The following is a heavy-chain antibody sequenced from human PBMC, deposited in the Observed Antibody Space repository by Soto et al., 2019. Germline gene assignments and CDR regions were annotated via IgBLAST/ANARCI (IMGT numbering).Heavy chain of an antibody. CDR2: INPSGGST. CDR1: GYTFISYY. D-gene: IGHD2-15*01. Sequence: ASVKVSCKASGYTFISYYMHWVRQAPGQGLEWMGIINPSGGSTNYAQKFQGRVTMTRDTSTSTVYMELSSLRSEDTAVYYCARDRVDCSCCSCWMSVEDTWGQGTLVTVSS. V-gene: IGHV1-46*01. J-gene: IGHJ5*02. CDR3: ARDRVDCSCCSCWMSVEDT.